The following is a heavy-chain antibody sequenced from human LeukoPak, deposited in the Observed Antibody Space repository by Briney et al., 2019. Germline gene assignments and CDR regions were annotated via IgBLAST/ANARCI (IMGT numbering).Heavy chain of an antibody. V-gene: IGHV3-23*01. CDR2: ITGSGGST. Sequence: GGSLRLSCAASGVTFSNHAMSWVRQAPGKGLEWVSGITGSGGSTYHAESVKGRFTISRDNSKNTLYLEMNSLRAEDTAVYFCATRPADETYYGVFDYWGQGTLVTVSS. J-gene: IGHJ4*02. CDR1: GVTFSNHA. D-gene: IGHD3-10*01. CDR3: ATRPADETYYGVFDY.